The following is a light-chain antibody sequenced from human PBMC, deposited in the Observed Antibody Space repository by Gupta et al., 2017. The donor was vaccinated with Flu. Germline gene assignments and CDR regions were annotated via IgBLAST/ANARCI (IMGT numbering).Light chain of an antibody. J-gene: IGKJ4*01. CDR2: DVS. Sequence: SPLVLAPGDSATPSCRASQSLSGYFAWYQQRPGQSPRLLIYDVSVRGTGIPVRFSGSGCGTDFTLTIITREQEDFGVYYCQQQSNSPPLTFGRGTQVEIK. CDR3: QQQSNSPPLT. V-gene: IGKV3-11*01. CDR1: QSLSGY.